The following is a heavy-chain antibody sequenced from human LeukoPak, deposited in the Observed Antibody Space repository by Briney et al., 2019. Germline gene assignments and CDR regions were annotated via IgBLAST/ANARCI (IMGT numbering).Heavy chain of an antibody. CDR3: ATWRRYYDFDY. V-gene: IGHV3-11*01. Sequence: PGGSLRLSCAVSGVTFNEYYMNWIRQAPGKGLEWISYITSSGSAMYYADSVKGRFTISRDNAKNSLYLHMNSLRAEDTAVYYCATWRRYYDFDYWGHGTLVTVSS. CDR2: ITSSGSAM. D-gene: IGHD3-22*01. CDR1: GVTFNEYY. J-gene: IGHJ4*01.